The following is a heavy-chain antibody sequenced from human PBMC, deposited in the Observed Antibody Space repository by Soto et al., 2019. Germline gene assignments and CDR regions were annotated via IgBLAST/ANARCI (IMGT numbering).Heavy chain of an antibody. V-gene: IGHV4-4*02. CDR3: ARDHWGDGYNFRWFDP. J-gene: IGHJ5*02. CDR2: IYHSGST. CDR1: GGSISSSNW. D-gene: IGHD5-12*01. Sequence: SETLSLTCAVSGGSISSSNWWSWVRQPPGKGLEWIGEIYHSGSTNYNPSLKSRVTISVDKSKNQFSLKLSSVTAADTAVYYCARDHWGDGYNFRWFDPWGQGTLVTVSS.